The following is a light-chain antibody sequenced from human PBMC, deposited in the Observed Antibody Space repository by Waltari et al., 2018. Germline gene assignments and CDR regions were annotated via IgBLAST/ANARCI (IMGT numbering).Light chain of an antibody. CDR2: AKN. V-gene: IGLV3-19*01. CDR3: HSRDASGVAGS. J-gene: IGLJ2*01. Sequence: SSDLTQDPAVSVAMGRTVRITCQGDSIRRYYSSCYQQRPGPAPILVMYAKNNRPSGVPDRFSGSSSHNTASLTITGAQAEDEASYYCHSRDASGVAGSFGGGTKLTVL. CDR1: SIRRYY.